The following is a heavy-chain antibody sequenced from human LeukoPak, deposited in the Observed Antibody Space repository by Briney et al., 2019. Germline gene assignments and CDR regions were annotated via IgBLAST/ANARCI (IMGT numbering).Heavy chain of an antibody. CDR2: INPNSGGT. J-gene: IGHJ5*02. V-gene: IGHV1-2*02. D-gene: IGHD1-26*01. Sequence: AASVKVSCKASGYTFTGYYMHWVRQAPGQGLEWMGWINPNSGGTNYAQKFQGRVTMTRDTSISTAYMELSRLRSDDTAVYYCARIGPGELRRGYNWFDPWGQGTLVTVSS. CDR1: GYTFTGYY. CDR3: ARIGPGELRRGYNWFDP.